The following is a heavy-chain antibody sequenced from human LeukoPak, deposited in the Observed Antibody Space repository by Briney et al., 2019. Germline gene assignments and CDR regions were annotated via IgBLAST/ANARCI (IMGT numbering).Heavy chain of an antibody. Sequence: PSETLSLTCTISGGSISSYYWSWIRQPAGKGLEWIGRIYTSGSTNYNPSLQSRVTMSVDTSKNQFSLKLSSVTAADTAVYYCARVGYCSGGSCYSEDAFDIWGQGTMVTVSS. J-gene: IGHJ3*02. CDR2: IYTSGST. CDR1: GGSISSYY. CDR3: ARVGYCSGGSCYSEDAFDI. D-gene: IGHD2-15*01. V-gene: IGHV4-4*07.